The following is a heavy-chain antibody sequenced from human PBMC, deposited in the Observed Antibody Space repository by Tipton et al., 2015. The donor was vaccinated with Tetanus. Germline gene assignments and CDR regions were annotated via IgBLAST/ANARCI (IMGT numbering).Heavy chain of an antibody. CDR2: IHFTGAT. V-gene: IGHV4-4*07. Sequence: TLSLTCTVSGASINSDYWNWIRQPAGKGPQWVGRIHFTGATNYLPSLRSRLTMSVDTSKNQFSLGLSSVTAADTAVYYCARDSGWEVQGGFFDYWGQGLLVTVSS. J-gene: IGHJ4*02. D-gene: IGHD1-26*01. CDR1: GASINSDY. CDR3: ARDSGWEVQGGFFDY.